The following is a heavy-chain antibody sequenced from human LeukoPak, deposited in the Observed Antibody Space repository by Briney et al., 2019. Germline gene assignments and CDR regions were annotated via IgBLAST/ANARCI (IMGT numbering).Heavy chain of an antibody. Sequence: GRSLRLSCAASGFTFSSYGMHWVRQAPGKGLEWVAVISYDGSNKYYADSVKGRFTISRDNSKNTLYLQMNSLRAEDTAVYYCAKDRRAVYYYMDVWGKGTTVTVSS. V-gene: IGHV3-30*18. CDR2: ISYDGSNK. J-gene: IGHJ6*03. CDR1: GFTFSSYG. CDR3: AKDRRAVYYYMDV.